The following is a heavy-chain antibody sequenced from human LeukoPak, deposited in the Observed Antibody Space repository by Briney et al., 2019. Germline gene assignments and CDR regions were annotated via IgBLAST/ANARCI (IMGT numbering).Heavy chain of an antibody. V-gene: IGHV1-2*02. CDR2: INPNSGGT. D-gene: IGHD4-17*01. CDR3: ARDRGVTTDLDY. CDR1: GYTFTDYY. J-gene: IGHJ4*02. Sequence: ASVKVSCKASGYTFTDYYMHWVRQAPGQGLEWMGWINPNSGGTNYAQKFQGRVTMTRDTSISTAYMEPSSLRSDDTALYYCARDRGVTTDLDYWGQGTLVTVSS.